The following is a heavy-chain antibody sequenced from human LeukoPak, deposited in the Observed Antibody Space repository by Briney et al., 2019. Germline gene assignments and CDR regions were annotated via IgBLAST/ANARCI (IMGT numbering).Heavy chain of an antibody. V-gene: IGHV1-24*01. CDR1: GYTLTELS. CDR3: ATGEFYDIVLGY. Sequence: ASVKVSCKVSGYTLTELSMHWVRQAPGKGLEWMGGFDPEDGETIYAQKFQGRVTMTEDTSTDTAYMELSSLRSEDTAVYYCATGEFYDIVLGYWGQGTLVTVSS. D-gene: IGHD3-9*01. J-gene: IGHJ4*02. CDR2: FDPEDGET.